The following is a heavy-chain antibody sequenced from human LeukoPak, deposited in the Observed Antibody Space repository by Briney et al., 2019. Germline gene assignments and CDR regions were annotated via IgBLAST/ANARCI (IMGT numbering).Heavy chain of an antibody. V-gene: IGHV1-46*01. J-gene: IGHJ3*01. D-gene: IGHD3-10*01. CDR3: ARGFAMVRGVYYDAFEV. CDR1: GYSFTSYY. CDR2: ITPGGGTT. Sequence: GASVKVSCKASGYSFTSYYIHWVRQAPGQGLEWMGVITPGGGTTVYAQKFQGRLSQRRDPSTSTAYMKVPSLRSEDTAVYYCARGFAMVRGVYYDAFEVWGQGTVVTVSS.